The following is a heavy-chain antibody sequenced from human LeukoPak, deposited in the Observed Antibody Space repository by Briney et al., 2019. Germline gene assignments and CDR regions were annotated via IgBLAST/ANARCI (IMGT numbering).Heavy chain of an antibody. V-gene: IGHV1-2*02. J-gene: IGHJ4*02. CDR1: GYTFTGYY. D-gene: IGHD6-19*01. Sequence: ASVTLSCKASGYTFTGYYMHWVRQAPGQGLEWMGWINPNSGGTNYAQKFQGRVTMTRDTSISTAYMELSRLRSDDTAVYYCATDQTPSTIAVPCTVFDYWGEGTLVPVSS. CDR3: ATDQTPSTIAVPCTVFDY. CDR2: INPNSGGT.